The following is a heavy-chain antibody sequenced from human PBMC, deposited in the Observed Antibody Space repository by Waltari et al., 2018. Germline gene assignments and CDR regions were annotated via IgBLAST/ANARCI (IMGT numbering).Heavy chain of an antibody. J-gene: IGHJ4*02. Sequence: EVQLVESGGGLVQPGVSLSLSWAASGLTLTNTWMHWVRQAPGKGLVWVSGIHNDGSSTRYADSVKGRFTISRDNAKNTVYLQMNSLRAEDTAVYYCARGGYFDWLSRFDYWGQGTLVTVSS. D-gene: IGHD3-9*01. CDR3: ARGGYFDWLSRFDY. CDR2: IHNDGSST. V-gene: IGHV3-74*01. CDR1: GLTLTNTW.